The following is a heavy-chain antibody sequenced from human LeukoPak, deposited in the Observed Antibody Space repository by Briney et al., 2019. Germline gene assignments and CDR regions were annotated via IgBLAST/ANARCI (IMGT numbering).Heavy chain of an antibody. CDR1: GFTVSSNY. V-gene: IGHV3-66*01. CDR3: ARDVYCSGGGCQQN. J-gene: IGHJ4*02. CDR2: IYSGGST. D-gene: IGHD2-15*01. Sequence: GGSLRLSCAASGFTVSSNYMSWVRQAPGKGLEWVSVIYSGGSTYYADSVKGRFTISRDNSKNTLYLQMNSLRAEDTAVYYCARDVYCSGGGCQQNWGQGTLVTVSS.